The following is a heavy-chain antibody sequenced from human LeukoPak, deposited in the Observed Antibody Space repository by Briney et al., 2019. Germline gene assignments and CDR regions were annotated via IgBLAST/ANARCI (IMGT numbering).Heavy chain of an antibody. CDR2: ISHDGSNT. CDR3: ARDRSPKCSGGSCYLDY. CDR1: GFTFSNHA. V-gene: IGHV3-30-3*01. J-gene: IGHJ4*02. D-gene: IGHD2-15*01. Sequence: GGSLRLSCAASGFTFSNHAMHWVRQAPGEGLKWVAVISHDGSNTYYGDSVKGRFTISRDNSKNTLDLQMNSLRAEDTAVYYCARDRSPKCSGGSCYLDYWGQGTLVTVSS.